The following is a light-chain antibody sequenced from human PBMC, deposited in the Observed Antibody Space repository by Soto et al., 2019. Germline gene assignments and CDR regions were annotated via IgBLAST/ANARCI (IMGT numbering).Light chain of an antibody. CDR1: QEIRNH. CDR2: DAS. J-gene: IGKJ5*01. Sequence: DIQMTQSPSSLSASVGDRVTITCQASQEIRNHLHWYQQKPGKAPKLLIYDASNLETGVPSRFSGSGSGTDFTVTISSLQPEDFATYSCQQYYNLPITVGQGTRLESK. V-gene: IGKV1-33*01. CDR3: QQYYNLPIT.